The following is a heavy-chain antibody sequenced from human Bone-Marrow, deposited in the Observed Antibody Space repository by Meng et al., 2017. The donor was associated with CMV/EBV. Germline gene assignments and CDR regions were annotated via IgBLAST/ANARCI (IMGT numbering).Heavy chain of an antibody. CDR1: GFTASSNY. V-gene: IGHV3-66*02. J-gene: IGHJ4*02. CDR3: ARVLRIAEDRAFDY. D-gene: IGHD6-13*01. CDR2: IYSGGST. Sequence: GGSLRLSCVASGFTASSNYMSWVRQAPGKGLEWVSVIYSGGSTYYADSVKGRFTISRDNSKNTLYLHMNSLGAEDTAVYYCARVLRIAEDRAFDYWGQGPLVTVSS.